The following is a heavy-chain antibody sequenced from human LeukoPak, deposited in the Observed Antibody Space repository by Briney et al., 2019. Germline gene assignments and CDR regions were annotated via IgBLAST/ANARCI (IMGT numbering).Heavy chain of an antibody. Sequence: GGSLRLSCAASGFTFDDCAMHWVRQAPGKGLEWVSGISWNSGSIGYADSVKGRFTISRDNAKNSLYLQMNSLRAEDTALYYCALLPRGYYYGSGRGAFDDYGMDVWGQGTTVTVSS. V-gene: IGHV3-9*01. CDR1: GFTFDDCA. J-gene: IGHJ6*02. CDR3: ALLPRGYYYGSGRGAFDDYGMDV. D-gene: IGHD3-10*01. CDR2: ISWNSGSI.